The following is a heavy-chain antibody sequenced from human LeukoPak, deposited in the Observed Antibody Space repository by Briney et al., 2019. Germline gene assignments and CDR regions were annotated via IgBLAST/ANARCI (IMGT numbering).Heavy chain of an antibody. CDR3: ARHRLSSYTYMDV. V-gene: IGHV5-51*01. Sequence: GESLKISCKGSGYSFNSYWIGWVRQMPGKGLKWMGIIYPGDSDARYSPSFQGQVTISADKSISTAYLQWSSLKASDTAMYYCARHRLSSYTYMDVWGKGTTVTISS. D-gene: IGHD5-12*01. CDR2: IYPGDSDA. CDR1: GYSFNSYW. J-gene: IGHJ6*03.